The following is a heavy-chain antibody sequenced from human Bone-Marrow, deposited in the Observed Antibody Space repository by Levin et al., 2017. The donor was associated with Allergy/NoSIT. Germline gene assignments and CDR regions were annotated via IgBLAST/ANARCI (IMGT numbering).Heavy chain of an antibody. CDR1: GFTFSSYA. V-gene: IGHV3-30-3*01. Sequence: GGSLRLSCAASGFTFSSYAMHWVRQAPGKGLEWVAVISYDGSNKYYADSVKGRFTISRDNSKNTLYLQMNSLRAEDTAVYYCARAPGIHTDYWGQGTLVTVSS. CDR3: ARAPGIHTDY. J-gene: IGHJ4*02. CDR2: ISYDGSNK. D-gene: IGHD6-13*01.